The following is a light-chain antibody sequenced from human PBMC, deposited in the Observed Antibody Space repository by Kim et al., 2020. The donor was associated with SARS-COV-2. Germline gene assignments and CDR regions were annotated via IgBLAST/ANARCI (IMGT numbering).Light chain of an antibody. CDR1: SGNSDHK. J-gene: IGLJ3*02. CDR3: GADHGSGSNFVRV. Sequence: CTLSSGNSDHKVDWYQQRPGKGPRFVMRVGTGGIVGSKGDGIPDRFAVLGSGLNRYLTIKNIQEEDESDYHCGADHGSGSNFVRVFGGGTQLTVL. CDR2: VGTGGIVG. V-gene: IGLV9-49*01.